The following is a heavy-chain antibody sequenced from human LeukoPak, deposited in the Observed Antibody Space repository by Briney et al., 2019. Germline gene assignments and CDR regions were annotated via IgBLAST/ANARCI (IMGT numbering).Heavy chain of an antibody. J-gene: IGHJ3*02. CDR3: ARQLKYYYDSSGYLGAFDI. CDR1: GGSIGSYY. V-gene: IGHV4-59*08. CDR2: IDYSGST. Sequence: SETLSLTCTISGGSIGSYYWTWIRQPPGKGLEWIGYIDYSGSTNYNPSFKSRVTMSVDTSKNQFSLKLSSVTAADTAVYFCARQLKYYYDSSGYLGAFDIWGQGTMVTVSS. D-gene: IGHD3-22*01.